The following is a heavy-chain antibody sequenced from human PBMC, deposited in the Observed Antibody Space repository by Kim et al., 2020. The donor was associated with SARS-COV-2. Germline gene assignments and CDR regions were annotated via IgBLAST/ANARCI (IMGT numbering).Heavy chain of an antibody. Sequence: GGSLRLSCAASGFTLDDYAMHWVRQAPGKGLEWVSGISWNSGSIGYADSVKGRFTISRDNAKNSLYLQMNSLRAEDTALYYCAKDAWLEATMFDYWGQGTLVTVSS. D-gene: IGHD5-12*01. CDR2: ISWNSGSI. V-gene: IGHV3-9*01. J-gene: IGHJ4*02. CDR3: AKDAWLEATMFDY. CDR1: GFTLDDYA.